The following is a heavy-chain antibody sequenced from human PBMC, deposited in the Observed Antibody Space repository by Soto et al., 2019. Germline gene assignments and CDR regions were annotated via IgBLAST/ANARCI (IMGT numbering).Heavy chain of an antibody. D-gene: IGHD4-17*01. J-gene: IGHJ4*02. CDR1: GYTFTSYA. V-gene: IGHV1-3*01. Sequence: ASVKVSCKASGYTFTSYAMHWVRQAPGQRLEWMGWINAGNGNTKYSQKFQGRVTITRDTSARTAYMELSSLRSEDTAVYYCAREGRYGDYSDYWGQGTLVTVPQ. CDR2: INAGNGNT. CDR3: AREGRYGDYSDY.